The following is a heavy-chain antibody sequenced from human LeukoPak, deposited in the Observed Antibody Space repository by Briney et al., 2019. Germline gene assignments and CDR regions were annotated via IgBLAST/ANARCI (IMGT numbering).Heavy chain of an antibody. CDR3: AKGREMATISNGMDV. CDR1: GFTFSSYG. CDR2: ISYDGSNK. V-gene: IGHV3-30*18. J-gene: IGHJ6*02. Sequence: GGSLRLSCAASGFTFSSYGMHWVRQAPGMGLEWVAVISYDGSNKYYADSVKGRFTISRDNSKNTLYLQMNSLRAEDTAVYYCAKGREMATISNGMDVWGQGTTVTVSS. D-gene: IGHD5-24*01.